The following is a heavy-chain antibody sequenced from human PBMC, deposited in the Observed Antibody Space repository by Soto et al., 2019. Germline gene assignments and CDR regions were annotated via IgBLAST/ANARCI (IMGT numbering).Heavy chain of an antibody. V-gene: IGHV2-70*04. CDR2: IDWDDDK. D-gene: IGHD5-12*01. CDR3: ARDISGPADSGLTPRSLIFDY. Sequence: SGPTLVNPTQTLTLTCTFSGFSLSTYVMHVSWIRQTPGKALDWLARIDWDDDKFYSTSLKTRLTLSKDTSKNQVVLTMTNMDPVDTGTYYCARDISGPADSGLTPRSLIFDYWGQGTLVSSPQ. J-gene: IGHJ4*02. CDR1: GFSLSTYVMH.